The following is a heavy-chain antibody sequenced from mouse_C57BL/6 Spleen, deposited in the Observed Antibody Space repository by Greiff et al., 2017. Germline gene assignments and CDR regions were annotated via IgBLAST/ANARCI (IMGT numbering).Heavy chain of an antibody. V-gene: IGHV1-80*01. CDR1: GYAFSSYW. J-gene: IGHJ2*01. CDR2: IYPGDGDT. CDR3: APLIATVVDFDY. Sequence: VQLQQSGAELVKPGASVKISCKASGYAFSSYWMNWVKQRPGKGLEWIGQIYPGDGDTNYNGKFKGKATLTTDKSSSTAYMQLSSLTSEDSAVYFCAPLIATVVDFDYWGQGTTLTVSS. D-gene: IGHD1-1*01.